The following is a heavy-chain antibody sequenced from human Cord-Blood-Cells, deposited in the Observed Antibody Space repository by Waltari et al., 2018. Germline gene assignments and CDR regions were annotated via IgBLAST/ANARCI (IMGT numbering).Heavy chain of an antibody. J-gene: IGHJ4*02. V-gene: IGHV4-34*01. CDR2: INHSGST. Sequence: QVQLQQWGAGLLKPSETLSLTCAVYGGSFSGYYWSWIRQPPGKGPEWIGEINHSGSTNYNPALRSRVTISVDTSKNQFSLKLSSVTAADTAVYYCARAPVRIAAADDGFDYWGQGTLVTVSS. D-gene: IGHD6-13*01. CDR3: ARAPVRIAAADDGFDY. CDR1: GGSFSGYY.